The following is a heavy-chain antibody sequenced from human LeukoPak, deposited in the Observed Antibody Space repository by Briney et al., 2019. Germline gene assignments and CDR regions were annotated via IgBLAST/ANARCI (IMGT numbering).Heavy chain of an antibody. Sequence: PGGSLRLSCAASGFTFSSYSMNWVRQAPGKGLEWVSSISSSSSYIYYADSVKGRFTISRDNAKNSLYLQMNSLRAEDTAVYYCARDDVLRFLEWPGSDAFDIWGQGTMVTVSS. CDR3: ARDDVLRFLEWPGSDAFDI. D-gene: IGHD3-3*01. CDR2: ISSSSSYI. J-gene: IGHJ3*02. CDR1: GFTFSSYS. V-gene: IGHV3-21*01.